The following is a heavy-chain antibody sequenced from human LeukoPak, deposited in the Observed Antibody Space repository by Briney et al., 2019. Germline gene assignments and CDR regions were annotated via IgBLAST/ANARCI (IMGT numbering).Heavy chain of an antibody. J-gene: IGHJ5*02. CDR1: GFTFTSSA. CDR2: IIPIFGTA. D-gene: IGHD4-17*01. Sequence: SVKVSCKASGFTFTSSAMQWVRQAPGQGLEWMGGIIPIFGTANYAQKFQGRVTITADKSTSTAYMELSSLRSEDTAVYYCASDRVRFSGFDPWGQGTLVTVSS. V-gene: IGHV1-69*06. CDR3: ASDRVRFSGFDP.